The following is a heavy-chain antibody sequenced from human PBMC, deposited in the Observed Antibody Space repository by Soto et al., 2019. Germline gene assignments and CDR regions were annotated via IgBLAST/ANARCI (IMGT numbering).Heavy chain of an antibody. Sequence: QVRLVQSGAEVKKPGASVKVSCKTYGYDFTNYGINWVRQAPGQGLEWMGWISAYNDNIVYAQNFRGRATLTTDTSTGSAYMELRSLRSDDTAVYYCARGHDILNGWKFTFWGQGTLVTVSS. J-gene: IGHJ4*02. CDR2: ISAYNDNI. CDR3: ARGHDILNGWKFTF. V-gene: IGHV1-18*01. D-gene: IGHD3-9*01. CDR1: GYDFTNYG.